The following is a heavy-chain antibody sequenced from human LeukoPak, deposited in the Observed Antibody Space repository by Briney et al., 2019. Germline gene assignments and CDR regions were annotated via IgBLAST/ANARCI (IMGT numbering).Heavy chain of an antibody. Sequence: SETLSLTSAVYVGXSIGDYCTCIPEPPGKTLEWIGEINHSGVTTYNPSIKSRVTISVDTSKSQLSLKLSPVTAADTAVYYCARSSGAIVVVPAAMRAPRYYYGLDVWGQGTLVTVSS. CDR1: VGXSIGDY. CDR3: ARSSGAIVVVPAAMRAPRYYYGLDV. J-gene: IGHJ6*02. D-gene: IGHD2-2*01. CDR2: INHSGVT. V-gene: IGHV4-34*01.